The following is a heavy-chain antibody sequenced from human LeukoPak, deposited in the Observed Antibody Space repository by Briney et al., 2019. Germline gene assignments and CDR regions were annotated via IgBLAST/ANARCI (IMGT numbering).Heavy chain of an antibody. CDR3: ARWYSSGWAFDY. CDR2: IHYSGST. CDR1: GGTISSYY. Sequence: SETLSLTCTVSGGTISSYYWNWIRQPPGKGLEWIGYIHYSGSTKYNPSLKSRVTISVDTSKNQFSLKLSSVSAADTAVYYCARWYSSGWAFDYWGQGTLVTVSS. D-gene: IGHD6-19*01. J-gene: IGHJ4*02. V-gene: IGHV4-59*08.